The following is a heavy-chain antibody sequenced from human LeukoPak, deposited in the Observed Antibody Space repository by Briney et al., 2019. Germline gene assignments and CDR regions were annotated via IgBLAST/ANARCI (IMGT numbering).Heavy chain of an antibody. CDR2: INPNSGGT. CDR1: GYTFTGYY. V-gene: IGHV1-2*02. CDR3: ATDASHHHNMLWDY. Sequence: ASVKVSCKASGYTFTGYYMHWVRQAPGQGLEWMGWINPNSGGTNYAQKFQGRVTMTRDTSISTAYMELSRLRSDDTAVYYCATDASHHHNMLWDYWGQGTLVTVSS. D-gene: IGHD3-16*01. J-gene: IGHJ4*02.